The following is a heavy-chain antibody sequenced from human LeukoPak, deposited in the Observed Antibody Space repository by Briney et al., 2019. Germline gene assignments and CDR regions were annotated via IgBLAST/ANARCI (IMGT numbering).Heavy chain of an antibody. CDR1: GYIFTSDW. CDR2: IHPGDSDT. V-gene: IGHV5-51*01. D-gene: IGHD5-12*01. Sequence: GESLKISCKTSGYIFTSDWIGWVRQMPGKGLEWMGIIHPGDSDTRYSPSFQGQVTFSADKSISTAYLQWSSLKASDTAIYYCARHHSGYDYGLPDYWGQGTLVTVSS. CDR3: ARHHSGYDYGLPDY. J-gene: IGHJ4*02.